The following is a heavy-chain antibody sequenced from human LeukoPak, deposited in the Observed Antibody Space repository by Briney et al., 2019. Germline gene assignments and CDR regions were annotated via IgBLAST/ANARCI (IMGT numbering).Heavy chain of an antibody. CDR2: IKQDGSEK. D-gene: IGHD3-10*01. CDR3: ARDHSQYYYGPGSSYDY. CDR1: GFTFSSYW. Sequence: GGSLRLSCAASGFTFSSYWMSWVRQAPGKGLEWVANIKQDGSEKYYVDSVKGRFTISRDNAKNLLYLQMNSLRAEDTAVYYCARDHSQYYYGPGSSYDYWGQGTLVTVSS. J-gene: IGHJ4*02. V-gene: IGHV3-7*01.